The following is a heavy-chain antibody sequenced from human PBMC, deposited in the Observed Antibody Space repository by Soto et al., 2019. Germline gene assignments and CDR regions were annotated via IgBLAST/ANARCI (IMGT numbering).Heavy chain of an antibody. D-gene: IGHD2-21*02. J-gene: IGHJ4*02. CDR3: ARAGVTPDFFDY. V-gene: IGHV3-53*01. Sequence: VGSLRLSCADSGFSVGTNYMSWVRQAPGKGLEWVSVFESGGSIYYADSVKGRFIISRDYARNTVDLQLNSLRADDTAVYYCARAGVTPDFFDYWGQGTLVTVSS. CDR2: FESGGSI. CDR1: GFSVGTNY.